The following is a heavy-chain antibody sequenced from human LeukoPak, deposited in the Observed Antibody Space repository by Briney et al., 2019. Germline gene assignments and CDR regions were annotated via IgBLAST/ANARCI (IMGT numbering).Heavy chain of an antibody. D-gene: IGHD3-10*01. CDR1: GGSISSYY. CDR2: IYYSGNT. V-gene: IGHV4-59*01. J-gene: IGHJ4*02. CDR3: AREQISMIRGFDK. Sequence: SETLSLTCTVSGGSISSYYWSWIRQPPGKGLELIGYIYYSGNTNYNPSLKSRVTISIDTSKKQFSLKLTSVTAADTAVYYCAREQISMIRGFDKWGQGTLVTVSS.